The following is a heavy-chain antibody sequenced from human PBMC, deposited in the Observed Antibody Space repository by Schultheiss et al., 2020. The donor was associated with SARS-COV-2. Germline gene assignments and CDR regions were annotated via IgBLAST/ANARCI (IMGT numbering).Heavy chain of an antibody. CDR2: ISYTGST. CDR3: ASHLGGNYGSGSFSFPSDY. Sequence: SETLSLTCTVSGGSISSGGYYWSWIRQHPGKGLEWVGYISYTGSTDYNPSLKSRVSISMDTSKNQFSLKLSSVTAADTAVYYCASHLGGNYGSGSFSFPSDYWGQGTLVTVSS. CDR1: GGSISSGGYY. V-gene: IGHV4-31*03. D-gene: IGHD3-10*01. J-gene: IGHJ4*02.